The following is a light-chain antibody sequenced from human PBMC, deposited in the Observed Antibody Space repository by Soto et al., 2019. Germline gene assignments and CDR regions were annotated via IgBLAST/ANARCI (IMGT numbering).Light chain of an antibody. Sequence: EVVLTQSPGTLSLSPGERATLSCRASQSVSNTYVAWYQHIPGQTPRLLIYGASNRATGIPDRFSGSGSGTDFTLTISRLEPEDFAVYYCQQHDNSPRMFGQGTKVDIK. J-gene: IGKJ1*01. V-gene: IGKV3-20*01. CDR1: QSVSNTY. CDR2: GAS. CDR3: QQHDNSPRM.